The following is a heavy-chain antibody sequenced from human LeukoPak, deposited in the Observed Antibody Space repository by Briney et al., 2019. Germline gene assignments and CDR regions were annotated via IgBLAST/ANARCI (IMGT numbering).Heavy chain of an antibody. CDR3: ARVSPGPIAVAGTGHYYFDY. V-gene: IGHV4-30-4*01. CDR2: IYYSGST. Sequence: SETLSLTCTVSGASISSGDYYWSWIRQPPGKGLEWIGYIYYSGSTYYNPSLKSRVTISVDTSKNQFSLKLSSVTAADTAVYYCARVSPGPIAVAGTGHYYFDYWGQGTLVTVSS. CDR1: GASISSGDYY. J-gene: IGHJ4*02. D-gene: IGHD6-19*01.